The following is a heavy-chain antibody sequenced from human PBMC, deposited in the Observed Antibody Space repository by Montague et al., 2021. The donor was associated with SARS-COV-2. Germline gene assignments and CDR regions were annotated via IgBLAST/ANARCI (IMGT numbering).Heavy chain of an antibody. J-gene: IGHJ6*02. CDR3: ACGGITNRGLFYYYGMDV. V-gene: IGHV4-34*01. CDR1: GGSISGYY. Sequence: SETLSLTCAVSGGSISGYYWSWIRQPPRKGLEWIGEINYSGSTNYNPSLKSRVTISVDTSKNQFSLKLSSVTAADTAVYYCACGGITNRGLFYYYGMDVWGQGTTVTVSS. D-gene: IGHD7-27*01. CDR2: INYSGST.